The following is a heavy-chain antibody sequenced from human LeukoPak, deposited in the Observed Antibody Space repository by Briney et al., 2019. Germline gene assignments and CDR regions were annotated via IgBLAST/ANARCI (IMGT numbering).Heavy chain of an antibody. CDR2: ISYDGSNK. Sequence: PGGSLRLSCAASGFTFSSYAMHWVRQAPGKGLEWVAVISYDGSNKYYADSVKGRFTISRDNSKNTLYLQMNSLRAEDTAVYYCARGQTYSSSWYAIDYWGQGTLVTVSS. D-gene: IGHD6-13*01. CDR1: GFTFSSYA. J-gene: IGHJ4*02. V-gene: IGHV3-30-3*01. CDR3: ARGQTYSSSWYAIDY.